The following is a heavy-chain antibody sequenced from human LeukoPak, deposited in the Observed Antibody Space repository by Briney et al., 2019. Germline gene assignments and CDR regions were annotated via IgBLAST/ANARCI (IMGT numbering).Heavy chain of an antibody. Sequence: SETLSLTCTVSGVSISSSNNSWGWIRQPPGKGLEWIGSMHYRGTTYYTPSLKSRVTISVDTSKNQFSLKLSSVTAADTAVYYCARHEEEDGYNAKTFDFWGQGTLVTVSS. J-gene: IGHJ4*02. V-gene: IGHV4-39*01. CDR3: ARHEEEDGYNAKTFDF. CDR1: GVSISSSNNS. CDR2: MHYRGTT. D-gene: IGHD5-24*01.